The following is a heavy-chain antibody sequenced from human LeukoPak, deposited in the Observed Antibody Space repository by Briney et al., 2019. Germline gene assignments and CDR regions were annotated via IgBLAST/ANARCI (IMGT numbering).Heavy chain of an antibody. D-gene: IGHD3-22*01. CDR1: GYTLTELS. CDR3: ARVITKYYDTGYDAFDI. Sequence: GASVKVSCKVSGYTLTELSMHWVRQAPGKGLDWMGGFDPADGETTYAQKFQGRVTMTEDTSTDTAYMELSSLRSEDTAVYYCARVITKYYDTGYDAFDIWGQGTMVTVSS. J-gene: IGHJ3*02. V-gene: IGHV1-24*01. CDR2: FDPADGET.